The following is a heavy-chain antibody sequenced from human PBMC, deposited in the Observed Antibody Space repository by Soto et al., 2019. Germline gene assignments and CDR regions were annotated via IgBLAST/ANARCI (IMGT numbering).Heavy chain of an antibody. CDR3: ARGGGVVLGDIVVVPADREYAFYI. CDR2: IYYSGST. J-gene: IGHJ3*02. D-gene: IGHD2-2*01. V-gene: IGHV4-59*01. CDR1: GGSISSYY. Sequence: SETLSLTCTVSGGSISSYYWSWIRQPPGKGLEWIGYIYYSGSTNYNPSLKSRVTISVDTSKNQFSLKLSSVTAADTAVYYCARGGGVVLGDIVVVPADREYAFYIRGQRTMVTVS.